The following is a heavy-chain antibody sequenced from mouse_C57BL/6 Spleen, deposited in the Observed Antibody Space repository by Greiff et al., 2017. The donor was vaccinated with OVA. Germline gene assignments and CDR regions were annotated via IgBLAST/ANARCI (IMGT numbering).Heavy chain of an antibody. Sequence: QVQLQQPGAELVRPGTSVKLSCKASGYTFTSYWMHWVKQRPGQGLEWIGVIDPSDSYTNYNQKFKGKATLTVDTSSSTAYMQLSSLTSEDSAVYDCAFYGNYEDYAMDYWGQGTSVTVSS. CDR2: IDPSDSYT. CDR3: AFYGNYEDYAMDY. CDR1: GYTFTSYW. J-gene: IGHJ4*01. V-gene: IGHV1-59*01. D-gene: IGHD2-1*01.